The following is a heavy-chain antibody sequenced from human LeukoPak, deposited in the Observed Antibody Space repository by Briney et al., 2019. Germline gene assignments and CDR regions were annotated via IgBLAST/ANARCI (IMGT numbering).Heavy chain of an antibody. CDR1: GYTFTSYG. CDR2: ISAYNGNT. CDR3: ARSPVQLWLGLLFDY. V-gene: IGHV1-18*01. D-gene: IGHD5-18*01. J-gene: IGHJ4*02. Sequence: AASVKVSCKASGYTFTSYGISWVRQAPGQGLEWMGWISAYNGNTNYAQKLQGRVTMTTDTSTSTAYMELRSLRSDDTAVYYCARSPVQLWLGLLFDYWGQGTLVTVSS.